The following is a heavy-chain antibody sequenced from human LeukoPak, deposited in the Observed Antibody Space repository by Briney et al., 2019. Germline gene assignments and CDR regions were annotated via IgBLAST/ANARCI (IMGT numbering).Heavy chain of an antibody. CDR3: ARDAVSHYYDSSGYYSKPEDY. Sequence: ASVKVSCKASGYTFTSYYMHRVRQAPGQGLEWMGIINPSGGSTSYAQKFQGRVTMTRDTSTSTVYMELSSLRSEDTAVYYCARDAVSHYYDSSGYYSKPEDYWGQGTLVTVSS. CDR2: INPSGGST. D-gene: IGHD3-22*01. CDR1: GYTFTSYY. V-gene: IGHV1-46*01. J-gene: IGHJ4*02.